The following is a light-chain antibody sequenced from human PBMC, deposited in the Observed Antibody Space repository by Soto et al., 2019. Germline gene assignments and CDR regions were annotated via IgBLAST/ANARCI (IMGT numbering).Light chain of an antibody. CDR3: QQYTNTNNPWM. V-gene: IGKV1-5*01. CDR2: DAS. J-gene: IGKJ1*01. CDR1: QSISRW. Sequence: DIQTTQSPSTLSASVGDRVTITCRASQSISRWLAWYQQKPGKAPKVLIWDASSLQRGVPSRFSGSGSGTEFTLTISCLQPDDFATYYCQQYTNTNNPWMFGQGTKVDIK.